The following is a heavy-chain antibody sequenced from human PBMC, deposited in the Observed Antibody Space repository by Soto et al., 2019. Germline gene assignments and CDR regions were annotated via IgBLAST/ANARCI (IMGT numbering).Heavy chain of an antibody. V-gene: IGHV3-30*03. Sequence: QVQLVESGGGVVQPGTSLRLSCVGSGFTFRSYVIHWVRQAPGKGLEWVALTSYDGSNNFYGDSVKGRLTIYRDNSRNTVELQMDSLRLEDTALYYCARWGTTGGLDVWGQGTLGSVSS. D-gene: IGHD3-16*01. CDR3: ARWGTTGGLDV. J-gene: IGHJ4*02. CDR2: TSYDGSNN. CDR1: GFTFRSYV.